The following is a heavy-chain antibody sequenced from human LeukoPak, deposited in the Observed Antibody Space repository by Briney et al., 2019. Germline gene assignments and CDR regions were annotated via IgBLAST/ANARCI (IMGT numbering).Heavy chain of an antibody. D-gene: IGHD2-2*02. Sequence: SETLSLTCAVYGGSFSGYYWSWIRQPPGKGLEWIGEINHSGSTNYNPSLKSRVTISVDTSKNQFSLKLSSVTAADTAVYYCAREVLFGYCSSTSCYNWFDYWGQGTLVTVSS. J-gene: IGHJ4*02. CDR1: GGSFSGYY. V-gene: IGHV4-34*01. CDR2: INHSGST. CDR3: AREVLFGYCSSTSCYNWFDY.